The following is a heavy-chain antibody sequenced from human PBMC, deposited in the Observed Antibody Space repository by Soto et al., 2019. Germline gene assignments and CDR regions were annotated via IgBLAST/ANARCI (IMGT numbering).Heavy chain of an antibody. J-gene: IGHJ4*02. D-gene: IGHD6-13*01. CDR3: AVLQYGSSFDY. CDR1: GFTFNDYT. Sequence: GGSLRLSCAASGFTFNDYTMHWVRQAPGKGLEFVSGITGNSGYIAYAESVKGRFTVSSDNAENSLFLQMDSLRPEDTALYYCAVLQYGSSFDYWGQGTPVTVYS. CDR2: ITGNSGYI. V-gene: IGHV3-9*01.